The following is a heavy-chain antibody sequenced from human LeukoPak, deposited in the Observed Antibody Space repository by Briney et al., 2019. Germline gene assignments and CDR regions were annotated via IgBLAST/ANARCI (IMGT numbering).Heavy chain of an antibody. CDR3: AKAPYSGSYFGPFDY. J-gene: IGHJ4*02. V-gene: IGHV3-23*01. CDR2: ISGSGDST. Sequence: GGSLRLSCAVSGFTLNTYSLNWVRRAPGKGLEWVSVISGSGDSTNYADSVKGRFTMSRDNSKNTLYLQMNSLRAEDTAVYYCAKAPYSGSYFGPFDYWGQGTLVTVSS. D-gene: IGHD1-26*01. CDR1: GFTLNTYS.